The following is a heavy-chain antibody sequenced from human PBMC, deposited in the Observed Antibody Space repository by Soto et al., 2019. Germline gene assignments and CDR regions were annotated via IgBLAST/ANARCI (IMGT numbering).Heavy chain of an antibody. CDR2: IYYSGST. V-gene: IGHV4-59*01. Sequence: PWKNPDIRCTVHGDSSNSYYWSCVGQPPGKRLEWIGYIYYSGSTNYNPSLKSRVTISVDTSKNQFSLKLSSVTAADTAVYYCARESVPYFCSGYSGSYYYGRAGWGPGPT. D-gene: IGHD3-3*01. CDR1: GDSSNSYY. CDR3: ARESVPYFCSGYSGSYYYGRAG. J-gene: IGHJ6*02.